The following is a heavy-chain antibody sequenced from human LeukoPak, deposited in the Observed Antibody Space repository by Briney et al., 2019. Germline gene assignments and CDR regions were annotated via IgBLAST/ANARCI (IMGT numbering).Heavy chain of an antibody. CDR3: AREAYSGSYYDY. Sequence: PGGSLRLSCAASGFTFRSYVMHWVRQAPGKGLEYVSVITSNGDTTFYANSVKGRFTISRDNSKNTLYLQMGSLRAEDMAVYHCAREAYSGSYYDYWGRGTLVTVSS. D-gene: IGHD1-26*01. CDR1: GFTFRSYV. J-gene: IGHJ4*02. V-gene: IGHV3-64*01. CDR2: ITSNGDTT.